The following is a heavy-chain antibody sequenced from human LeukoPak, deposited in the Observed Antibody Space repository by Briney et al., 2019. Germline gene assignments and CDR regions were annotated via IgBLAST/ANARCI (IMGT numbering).Heavy chain of an antibody. Sequence: SETLSLTCTVSGGSISSYYWSWIRQPAGKGLEWIGRIRTSGGTNYNPSLKSRVTMSVDTSKNQFSLKLTSMTAADTVVYYCARDEGQLAGYYFDYWGQGTLVTVSS. CDR3: ARDEGQLAGYYFDY. V-gene: IGHV4-4*07. D-gene: IGHD6-6*01. J-gene: IGHJ4*02. CDR1: GGSISSYY. CDR2: IRTSGGT.